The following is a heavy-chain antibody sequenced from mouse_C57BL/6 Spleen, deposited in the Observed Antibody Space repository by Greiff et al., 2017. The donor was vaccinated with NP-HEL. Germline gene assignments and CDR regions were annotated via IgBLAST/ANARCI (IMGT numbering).Heavy chain of an antibody. CDR3: ARKPSYYSNYFDY. CDR2: ISYDGSN. V-gene: IGHV3-6*01. D-gene: IGHD2-5*01. J-gene: IGHJ2*01. Sequence: EVKLQESGPGLVKPSQSLSLTCSVTGYSITSGYYWNWIRQFPGNKLEWMGYISYDGSNNYNPSLKNRISITRDTSKNQFFLKLNSVTTEDTATYYCARKPSYYSNYFDYWGQGTTLTVSS. CDR1: GYSITSGYY.